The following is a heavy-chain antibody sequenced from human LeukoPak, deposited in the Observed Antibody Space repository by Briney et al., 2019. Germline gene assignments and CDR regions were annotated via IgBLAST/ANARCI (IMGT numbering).Heavy chain of an antibody. CDR1: GFTFSTYE. V-gene: IGHV3-48*03. Sequence: GGSLRLSCAASGFTFSTYEMSWVRQAPGKGLEWVSYISSSGSAISYADSVKGRFNISRDNTKNSVYLEMNSLRAEDTAVYYCARRVRNFDYWGQGTLVTVSS. CDR2: ISSSGSAI. CDR3: ARRVRNFDY. J-gene: IGHJ4*02.